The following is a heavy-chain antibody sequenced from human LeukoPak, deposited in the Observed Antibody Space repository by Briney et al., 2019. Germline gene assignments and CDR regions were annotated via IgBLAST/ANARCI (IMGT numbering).Heavy chain of an antibody. Sequence: PGGSLRLSCAASGFTFSSYWMHWVRQAPGKGLVWVSCINSGGSYTSYADSVKGRFTISRDNAKNTLFLQMNSLRAEDSAVYYCARVLGLRDDYWGQGTLVTVSS. CDR1: GFTFSSYW. D-gene: IGHD4-17*01. CDR2: INSGGSYT. J-gene: IGHJ4*02. CDR3: ARVLGLRDDY. V-gene: IGHV3-74*01.